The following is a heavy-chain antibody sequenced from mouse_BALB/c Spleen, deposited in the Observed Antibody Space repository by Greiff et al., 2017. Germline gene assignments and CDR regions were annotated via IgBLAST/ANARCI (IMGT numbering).Heavy chain of an antibody. D-gene: IGHD1-1*01. Sequence: EVQLVESGGGLVKPGGSLKLSCAASGFTFSSYAMSWVRQTPEKRLEWVASISSGGSTYYPDSVKGRFTISRDNARNILYLQMSSLRSEDTAMYYCAREKITTVVEYYFDYWGQGTTLTVSS. CDR2: ISSGGST. CDR3: AREKITTVVEYYFDY. V-gene: IGHV5-6-5*01. J-gene: IGHJ2*01. CDR1: GFTFSSYA.